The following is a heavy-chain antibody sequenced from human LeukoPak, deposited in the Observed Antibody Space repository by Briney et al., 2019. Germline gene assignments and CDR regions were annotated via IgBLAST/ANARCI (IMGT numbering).Heavy chain of an antibody. CDR3: ARDTDDYYYCYMDV. CDR2: IYYSGST. V-gene: IGHV4-59*01. D-gene: IGHD4-11*01. J-gene: IGHJ6*03. CDR1: GASISSYY. Sequence: SETLSLTCTVSGASISSYYWSWIRQPPGKGLEWIGYIYYSGSTNYNPSLKSRVTISVDTSKNQFSLKLSSVTAADTAVYYCARDTDDYYYCYMDVWGKGTTVTVSS.